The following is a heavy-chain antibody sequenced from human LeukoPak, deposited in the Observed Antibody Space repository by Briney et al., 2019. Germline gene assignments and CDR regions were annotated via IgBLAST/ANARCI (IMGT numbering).Heavy chain of an antibody. V-gene: IGHV3-43D*03. Sequence: GGSLRLSCAASGFTFDDYAMHWVRQAPGKGLEWVSLISWDGGSTYYADAVKGRFTISRDNSKNSLYLQLDSLRPEDTALYYCAKAGGAIRKYYFDFRGQGTLVTVAS. CDR3: AKAGGAIRKYYFDF. CDR2: ISWDGGST. D-gene: IGHD3-16*02. CDR1: GFTFDDYA. J-gene: IGHJ4*02.